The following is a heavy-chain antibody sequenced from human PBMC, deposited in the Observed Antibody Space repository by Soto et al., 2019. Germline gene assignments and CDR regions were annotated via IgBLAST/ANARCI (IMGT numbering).Heavy chain of an antibody. CDR1: GYTFRKYW. J-gene: IGHJ4*02. CDR3: ARIRRNCGGECYGLEY. V-gene: IGHV5-51*01. D-gene: IGHD2-21*01. Sequence: ESLNIPLQCSGYTFRKYWIVLARKMPAKGLEWMGIMFLGGSVNRYSPSFHGRVNISADKSIRTAYLQWNSLEASDTAMYYCARIRRNCGGECYGLEYWGQGTLVTVSS. CDR2: MFLGGSVN.